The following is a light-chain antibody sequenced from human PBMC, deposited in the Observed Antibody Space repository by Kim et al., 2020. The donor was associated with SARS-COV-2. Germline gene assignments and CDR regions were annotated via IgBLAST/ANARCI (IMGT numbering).Light chain of an antibody. V-gene: IGKV1-9*01. CDR2: AAS. Sequence: IRLTQSPPSLSASLGDRVTITCRASQGINSYLAWYQLQPGKAPKLLMSAASSLQSGVPSRFSGRGSGTTFTLTISSLQPEDSASYYCQQYYSDPPTFGQGTKVDIK. J-gene: IGKJ1*01. CDR3: QQYYSDPPT. CDR1: QGINSY.